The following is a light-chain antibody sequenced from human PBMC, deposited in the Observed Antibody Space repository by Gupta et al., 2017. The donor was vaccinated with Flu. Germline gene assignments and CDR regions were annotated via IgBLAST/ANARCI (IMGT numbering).Light chain of an antibody. CDR3: SSYTTSSTGV. J-gene: IGLJ3*02. CDR2: EIT. Sequence: QSALPPPASAPGYLARPIPLSCIGTSSDVVAYNYASWYQQHPDKAPKLMIFEITNRPSRVSNRFSGSKSGNTASMTISGLQTEDDADYYSSSYTTSSTGVFGGGTKLTVL. V-gene: IGLV2-14*01. CDR1: SSDVVAYNY.